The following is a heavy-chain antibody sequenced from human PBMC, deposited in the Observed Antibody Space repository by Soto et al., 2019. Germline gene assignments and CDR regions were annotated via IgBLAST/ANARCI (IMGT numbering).Heavy chain of an antibody. J-gene: IGHJ5*02. Sequence: QVQLVQSGAEVKKPGSSVKVSCKASGGTFSSYTISWVRQAPGQGLEWMGRIIPILGIANSAQKCQGRVTITADKSTSTAYMELSSLRSEDTAVYYCASNPSIMITFGGGFDPWGQGTLVTVSS. CDR2: IIPILGIA. CDR1: GGTFSSYT. V-gene: IGHV1-69*02. CDR3: ASNPSIMITFGGGFDP. D-gene: IGHD3-16*01.